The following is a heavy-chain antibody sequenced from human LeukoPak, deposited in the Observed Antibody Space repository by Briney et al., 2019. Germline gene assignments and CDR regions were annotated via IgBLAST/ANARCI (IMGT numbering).Heavy chain of an antibody. J-gene: IGHJ3*02. Sequence: ASVKVSCKASGGTFSSYAISWVRQAPGQGLEWMGRIIPILGIANYAQKFQGRVTITADKSTSTAYMELSSLRSEDTAVYYCAAVVQANDAFDIWGQGTMVTVSS. D-gene: IGHD2-15*01. CDR3: AAVVQANDAFDI. V-gene: IGHV1-69*04. CDR1: GGTFSSYA. CDR2: IIPILGIA.